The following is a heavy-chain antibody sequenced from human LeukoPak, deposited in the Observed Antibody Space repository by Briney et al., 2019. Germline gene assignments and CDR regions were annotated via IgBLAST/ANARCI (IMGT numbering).Heavy chain of an antibody. CDR1: GFTFSSYS. J-gene: IGHJ4*02. D-gene: IGHD5-12*01. V-gene: IGHV3-21*01. CDR3: ARLTLSANDWCYDY. CDR2: ISSSSSYI. Sequence: PGGSLRLSCAASGFTFSSYSMNWVRQAPGKGLEWVSSISSSSSYIYYADSVKGRFTISRDNAKNSLYLQMNSLRAEDTAVYYCARLTLSANDWCYDYWGQGTLVTVSS.